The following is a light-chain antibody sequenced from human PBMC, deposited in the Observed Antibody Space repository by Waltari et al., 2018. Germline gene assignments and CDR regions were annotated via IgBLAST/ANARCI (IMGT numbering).Light chain of an antibody. Sequence: QLVLTQSPSASASLGASVRLTCTLSSGHSSNIIAWLQQRPEKGPRYLMKVNSAGSHSRGDEIPGRFSGSSSGAERYLTSSSVQSGDEGDYYCQTGGHGTWVFGGGTKLTVL. CDR2: VNSAGSH. CDR1: SGHSSNI. J-gene: IGLJ3*02. V-gene: IGLV4-69*01. CDR3: QTGGHGTWV.